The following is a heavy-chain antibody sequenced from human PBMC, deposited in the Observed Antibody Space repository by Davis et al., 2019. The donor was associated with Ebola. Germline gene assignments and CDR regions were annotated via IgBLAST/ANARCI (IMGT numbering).Heavy chain of an antibody. J-gene: IGHJ6*02. CDR2: TYYTSKWHN. D-gene: IGHD3-16*01. CDR3: VRGWGRSGLDV. V-gene: IGHV6-1*01. CDR1: GDSVSGNSGA. Sequence: HSQTLSLTCDISGDSVSGNSGAWNWIRQSPSRVLEWLGRTYYTSKWHNDYGESVKSRISINPDTSKNQLSLQLNSVTPEDAAVYYCVRGWGRSGLDVWGQGTTVTVSS.